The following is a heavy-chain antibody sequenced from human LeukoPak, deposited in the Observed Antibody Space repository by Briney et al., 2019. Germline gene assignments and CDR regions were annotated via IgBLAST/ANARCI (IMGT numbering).Heavy chain of an antibody. CDR2: ISYDGSNK. CDR3: AKDPVVPAAEWFDP. Sequence: GSLRLSCAASGFTFSSYAMHWVRQAPGKGLEWVAVISYDGSNKYYADSVKGRFTISRDNSKNTLYLQMNSLRAEDTAVYYCAKDPVVPAAEWFDPWGQGTLVTVSS. D-gene: IGHD2-2*01. J-gene: IGHJ5*02. CDR1: GFTFSSYA. V-gene: IGHV3-30*04.